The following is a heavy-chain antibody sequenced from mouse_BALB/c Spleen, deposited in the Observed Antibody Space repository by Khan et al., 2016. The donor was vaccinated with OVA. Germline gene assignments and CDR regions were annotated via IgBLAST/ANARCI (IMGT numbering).Heavy chain of an antibody. J-gene: IGHJ3*01. Sequence: VRLQQSGTVLARPGSSVKMSCKTSGYSFTNYLIHWVKQRPGQGLEWIGDIYPGNSETTYYQKFKDKAKLTADTSASTAYMELSSLTNEDFAVYYCTRGGYSSFAYWGQGTLVTVSA. CDR1: GYSFTNYL. CDR3: TRGGYSSFAY. V-gene: IGHV1-5*01. D-gene: IGHD2-12*01. CDR2: IYPGNSET.